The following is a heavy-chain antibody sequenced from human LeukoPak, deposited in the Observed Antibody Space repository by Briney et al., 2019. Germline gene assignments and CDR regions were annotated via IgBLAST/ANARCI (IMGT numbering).Heavy chain of an antibody. J-gene: IGHJ4*02. CDR3: VTHEVTVITRSTFDN. Sequence: GGSLRLSCAASGFTFSSYWMHWVRQAPGKGLVWVSRINNDGSTTTYADSVKGRFTISRDNAKNTLYLQMNSLRAEDTAVYYCVTHEVTVITRSTFDNWGQGTLVTVSS. D-gene: IGHD4-23*01. V-gene: IGHV3-74*01. CDR1: GFTFSSYW. CDR2: INNDGSTT.